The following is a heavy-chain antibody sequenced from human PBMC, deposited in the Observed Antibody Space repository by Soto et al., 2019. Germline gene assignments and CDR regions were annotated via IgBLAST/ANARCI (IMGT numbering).Heavy chain of an antibody. J-gene: IGHJ4*02. Sequence: QLQLQESGPGVVKPSETLSLTCTVSGDSIDRSNYYWDWIRQPPGKGLEWIGTTYYNGNAYYNPSLQSRVTMSVDTAKNQFSLKLISVTAADTAVYYCAGHFVAVVIKGWGYWGQGALVTVSS. CDR2: TYYNGNA. V-gene: IGHV4-39*01. CDR1: GDSIDRSNYY. CDR3: AGHFVAVVIKGWGY. D-gene: IGHD3-22*01.